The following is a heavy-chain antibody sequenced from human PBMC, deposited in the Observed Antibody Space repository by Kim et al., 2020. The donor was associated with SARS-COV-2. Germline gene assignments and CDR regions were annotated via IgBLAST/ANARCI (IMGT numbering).Heavy chain of an antibody. CDR1: GGSISSGGYY. D-gene: IGHD3-16*01. J-gene: IGHJ6*02. CDR2: IYYSGST. V-gene: IGHV4-31*03. Sequence: SETLSLTCTVSGGSISSGGYYWSWIRQHPGKGLEWIGYIYYSGSTYYNPSLKSRVTISVDTSKNQFSLKLSSVTAADTAVYYCARGAWGPTQPYYYYGMDVWGQGTTVTVSS. CDR3: ARGAWGPTQPYYYYGMDV.